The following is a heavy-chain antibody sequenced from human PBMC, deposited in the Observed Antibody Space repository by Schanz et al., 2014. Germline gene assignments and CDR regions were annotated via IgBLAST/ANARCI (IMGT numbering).Heavy chain of an antibody. CDR2: IYSGRST. D-gene: IGHD1-1*01. V-gene: IGHV3-30*04. CDR1: GFPFRNYA. CDR3: ARGDDLEYWQH. J-gene: IGHJ1*01. Sequence: AASGFPFRNYAMHWVRQAPDKGLEWVAVIYSGRSTYYTDSVKGRFTISRDNSKNTMYRQMNSLRAEDTAVYYRARGDDLEYWQHWGQAYLVDVSP.